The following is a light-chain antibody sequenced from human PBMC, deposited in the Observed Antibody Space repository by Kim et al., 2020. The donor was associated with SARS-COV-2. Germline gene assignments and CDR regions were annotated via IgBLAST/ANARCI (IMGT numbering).Light chain of an antibody. CDR3: QAWDSTWV. CDR1: KLGDKY. V-gene: IGLV3-1*01. Sequence: SGCAVQTASITCSGDKLGDKYACWYQQKPGQSTVLVIYQDSKRPSGIPERFSGSNSGNTATLTISGTQSMDEADYYCQAWDSTWVFGGGTQLTVL. J-gene: IGLJ3*02. CDR2: QDS.